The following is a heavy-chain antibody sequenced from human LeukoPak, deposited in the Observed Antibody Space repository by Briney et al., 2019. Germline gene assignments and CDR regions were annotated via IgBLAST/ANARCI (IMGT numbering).Heavy chain of an antibody. D-gene: IGHD5-24*01. Sequence: GASVKVSCKASGYTFTGYYMHWVRQAPGQGLEWMGGIIPIFGTANYAQKFQGRVTITADKSTSTAYMELSSLRSEDTAVYYCARGTRGDGYNRVKIPRKNSGNWFDPWGQGTLVTVSS. V-gene: IGHV1-69*06. J-gene: IGHJ5*02. CDR2: IIPIFGTA. CDR3: ARGTRGDGYNRVKIPRKNSGNWFDP. CDR1: GYTFTGYY.